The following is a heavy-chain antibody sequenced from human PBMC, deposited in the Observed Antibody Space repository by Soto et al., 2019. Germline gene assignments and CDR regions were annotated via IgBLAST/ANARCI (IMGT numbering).Heavy chain of an antibody. CDR1: GFTFSVYA. CDR3: ASLGVGDWANYYYYYGMDV. J-gene: IGHJ6*02. Sequence: LRLSCAATGFTFSVYAMTWVRQAPGKGLEWVSAVTANGGSTYSADSVKGRFTISRDNSKNTLFLQMNSLRAEGTAVYYCASLGVGDWANYYYYYGMDVWGQGTTVTVSS. D-gene: IGHD2-21*02. V-gene: IGHV3-23*01. CDR2: VTANGGST.